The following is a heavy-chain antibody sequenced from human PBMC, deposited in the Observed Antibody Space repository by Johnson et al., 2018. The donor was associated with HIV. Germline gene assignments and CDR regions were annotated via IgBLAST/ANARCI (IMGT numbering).Heavy chain of an antibody. Sequence: EQLVESGGGLVEPGGSLRLSCAASGFTFSSYAMNWVRQAPGKGLEWVSAISGRGGSTYYADSVKGRFTISRDNSKNTLYLQMNSLRAEDTAVYYCAKPLEMATISDAFDIWGQGTMVTVS. V-gene: IGHV3-23*04. CDR2: ISGRGGST. CDR1: GFTFSSYA. J-gene: IGHJ3*02. D-gene: IGHD5-24*01. CDR3: AKPLEMATISDAFDI.